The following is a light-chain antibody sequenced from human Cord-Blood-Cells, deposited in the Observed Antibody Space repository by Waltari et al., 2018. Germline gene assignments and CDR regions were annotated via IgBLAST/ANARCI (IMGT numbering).Light chain of an antibody. V-gene: IGKV3-11*01. CDR1: QSVSSY. CDR2: DAS. Sequence: DIVLTQSPATLSLSPGERATLSCRASQSVSSYLAWYQQKPGQAPRLLIYDASTRATGIPARFSGSGSGTDFTLTISSREPEDFAVYYCQQRSNWPPLTFGGGTKVEIK. CDR3: QQRSNWPPLT. J-gene: IGKJ4*01.